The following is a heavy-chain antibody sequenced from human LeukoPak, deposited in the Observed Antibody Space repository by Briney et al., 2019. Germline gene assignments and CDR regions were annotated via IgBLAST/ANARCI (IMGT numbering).Heavy chain of an antibody. Sequence: GGSLRLSCAASGFTFSDYYMSWIRQAPGKGLEWVSYISSSSSYTNYADSVKGRFTLSRDNAKNSLYRQMNSLRAEDTAVYYCARVQCSGGSCPVDWFAPWGQGTLVTVSS. CDR1: GFTFSDYY. D-gene: IGHD2-15*01. V-gene: IGHV3-11*06. J-gene: IGHJ5*02. CDR2: ISSSSSYT. CDR3: ARVQCSGGSCPVDWFAP.